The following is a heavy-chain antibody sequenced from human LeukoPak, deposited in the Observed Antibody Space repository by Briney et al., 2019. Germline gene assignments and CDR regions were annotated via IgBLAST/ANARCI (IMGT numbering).Heavy chain of an antibody. CDR2: ISASGGST. D-gene: IGHD4-17*01. J-gene: IGHJ4*02. CDR3: AKDRLSNGDPAGY. Sequence: GRSLRLSCAASGFTFNSYAMSWVRQAPGKGLEWVSSISASGGSTYYADSVKGRFTISRDNSKNMLYLQMNSLRAEDTAVYYCAKDRLSNGDPAGYWGQGILVTVSS. V-gene: IGHV3-23*01. CDR1: GFTFNSYA.